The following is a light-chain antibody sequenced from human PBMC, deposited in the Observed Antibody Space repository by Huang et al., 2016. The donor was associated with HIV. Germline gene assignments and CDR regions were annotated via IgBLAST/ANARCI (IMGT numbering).Light chain of an antibody. V-gene: IGKV3-20*01. Sequence: EIVLTQSPGTLSLAPGERATLSCRASQSVGIFLAGYQQKPGQAPRLLIYGASTRVTVSPDRFSGCGSGTDFTLSSSRLEPEDFAVYYCQQYERPPDTFGPGTKVNIK. CDR2: GAS. CDR1: QSVGIF. CDR3: QQYERPPDT. J-gene: IGKJ3*01.